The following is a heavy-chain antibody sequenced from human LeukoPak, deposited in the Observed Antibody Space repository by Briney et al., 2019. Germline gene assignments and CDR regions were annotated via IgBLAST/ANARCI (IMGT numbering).Heavy chain of an antibody. CDR1: GFIFSTYS. CDR3: AKELRPLVVYATDASDI. CDR2: IRHDGSIK. Sequence: PGGSLRLSCAVSGFIFSTYSMYWGRQAPGKGVEWVAFIRHDGSIKNYADSVKGRSTISRDNAKNSLYLQMNSLRAEDTALYYCAKELRPLVVYATDASDIWGQGTMVTVSS. J-gene: IGHJ3*02. V-gene: IGHV3-30*02. D-gene: IGHD2-8*02.